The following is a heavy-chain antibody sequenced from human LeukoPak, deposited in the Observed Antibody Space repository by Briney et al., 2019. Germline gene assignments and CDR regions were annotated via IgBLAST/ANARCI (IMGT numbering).Heavy chain of an antibody. CDR1: GGSIYSYY. CDR2: VFYTGGT. CDR3: ARHFLTAGYFQH. V-gene: IGHV4-59*08. J-gene: IGHJ1*01. D-gene: IGHD6-13*01. Sequence: TSETLSLTCTVSGGSIYSYYWSWIRQPPGRGLEWIGYVFYTGGTNYNPSAKSRVSISIDTAKNQFSLELSSVSAADTAVYYCARHFLTAGYFQHWGQGALVTVSS.